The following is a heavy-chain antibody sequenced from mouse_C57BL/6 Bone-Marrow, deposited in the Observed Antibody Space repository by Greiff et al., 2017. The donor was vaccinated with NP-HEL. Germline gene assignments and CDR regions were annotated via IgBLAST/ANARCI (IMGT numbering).Heavy chain of an antibody. V-gene: IGHV1-76*01. Sequence: QVQLKESGAELVRPGASVKLSCKASGYTFTDYYINWVKQRPGQGLEWIARIYPGSGNTYYNEKFKGKATLTAEKSSSTAYMQLSSLTSEDSAVYFCARDGYYPLSYWYFDVWGTGTTVTVS. CDR1: GYTFTDYY. D-gene: IGHD2-3*01. CDR3: ARDGYYPLSYWYFDV. CDR2: IYPGSGNT. J-gene: IGHJ1*03.